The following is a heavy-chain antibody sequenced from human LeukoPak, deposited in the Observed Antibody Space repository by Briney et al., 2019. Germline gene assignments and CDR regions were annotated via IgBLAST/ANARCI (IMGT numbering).Heavy chain of an antibody. CDR1: GGSISSSNW. CDR2: IYYSGST. D-gene: IGHD2-15*01. J-gene: IGHJ5*02. CDR3: ARRTYCSGGRCYGEYWFDP. V-gene: IGHV4-4*02. Sequence: SETLSLTCAVSGGSISSSNWWSWVRQPPGKGLEWIGYIYYSGSTNYNPSLRSRVTISVDTPKNQISLILNSVTAADTAIYYCARRTYCSGGRCYGEYWFDPWGPGTLVTVSS.